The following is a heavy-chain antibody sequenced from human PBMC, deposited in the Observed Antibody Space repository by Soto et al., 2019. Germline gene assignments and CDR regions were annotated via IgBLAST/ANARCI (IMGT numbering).Heavy chain of an antibody. CDR2: ISYDGSNK. Sequence: PGGSLRLSCAASGFTFSSYGMHWVRQAPGKGLEWVAVISYDGSNKYYADSVKGRFTISRDNSKNTLYLQMNSLRAEDTAVYYCAKASPYGSGSYHYYYYYMDVWGKGTTVTVSS. D-gene: IGHD3-10*01. V-gene: IGHV3-30*18. CDR3: AKASPYGSGSYHYYYYYMDV. J-gene: IGHJ6*03. CDR1: GFTFSSYG.